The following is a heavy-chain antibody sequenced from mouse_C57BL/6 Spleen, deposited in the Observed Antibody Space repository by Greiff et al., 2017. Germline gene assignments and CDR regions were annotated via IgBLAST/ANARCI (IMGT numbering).Heavy chain of an antibody. CDR1: GYAFTNYL. J-gene: IGHJ4*01. Sequence: QVQLQQSGAELVRPGTSVKVSCKASGYAFTNYLIEWVKQRPGQGLEWIGVINPGSGGTNYNEKFKGKATLTADKSSSTAYMQLSSLTSEDSAVYFCARDGYYGAMDYGGQGTSVTVSS. V-gene: IGHV1-54*01. D-gene: IGHD2-3*01. CDR2: INPGSGGT. CDR3: ARDGYYGAMDY.